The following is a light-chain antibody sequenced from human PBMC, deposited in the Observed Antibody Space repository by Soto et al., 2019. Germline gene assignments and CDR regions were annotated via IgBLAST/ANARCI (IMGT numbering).Light chain of an antibody. CDR1: QGISTY. V-gene: IGKV1-39*01. CDR2: AAS. J-gene: IGKJ1*01. Sequence: DIQMTQSPSSLSASVGDRVTITCRASQGISTYLNWYQQKPGKAPKLLIYAASSLQSGVPSRFSGSGSETDFTLIISSLQPEDFATYSCQQSYSTTWTFGQGTKVDIK. CDR3: QQSYSTTWT.